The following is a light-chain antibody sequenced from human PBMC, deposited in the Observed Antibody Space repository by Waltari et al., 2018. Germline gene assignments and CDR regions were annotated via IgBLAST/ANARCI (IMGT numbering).Light chain of an antibody. V-gene: IGKV3-15*01. Sequence: EIVMTQSPDTLSVSPGERATLPSRASQSISNNVAWYQQNPAQAPRLIIYGVSTRATDIPARFSGGGSETEFTLTISSLQSEDFAVCYCQHYDHWPPSYSFGQGTKLEI. J-gene: IGKJ2*01. CDR3: QHYDHWPPSYS. CDR1: QSISNN. CDR2: GVS.